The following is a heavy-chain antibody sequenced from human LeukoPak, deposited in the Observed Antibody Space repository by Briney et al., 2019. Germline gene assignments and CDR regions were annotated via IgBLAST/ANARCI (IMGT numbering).Heavy chain of an antibody. CDR2: NSGNT. D-gene: IGHD3-22*01. V-gene: IGHV1-8*01. Sequence: NSGNTGYAQKFQGRVTMTRDTSISTAYMELSSLRSEDTAVYYCASPTYYYNSSGYYPFDYWGQGTLVTVSS. CDR3: ASPTYYYNSSGYYPFDY. J-gene: IGHJ4*02.